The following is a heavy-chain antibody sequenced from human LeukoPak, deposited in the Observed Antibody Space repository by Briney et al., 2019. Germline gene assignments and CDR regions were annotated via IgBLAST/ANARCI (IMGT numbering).Heavy chain of an antibody. CDR1: GFTFSSHW. Sequence: GGSLRLSCAASGFTFSSHWMSWVRQAPGKGLECVANIKKDGSEKYYVDSVKGRFTISRDNAKTSLYLQMNSLRAEDTAVYYCARDLSGVTGYTYGRGIDYWGQGTLVTVSS. CDR2: IKKDGSEK. V-gene: IGHV3-7*01. D-gene: IGHD5-18*01. CDR3: ARDLSGVTGYTYGRGIDY. J-gene: IGHJ4*02.